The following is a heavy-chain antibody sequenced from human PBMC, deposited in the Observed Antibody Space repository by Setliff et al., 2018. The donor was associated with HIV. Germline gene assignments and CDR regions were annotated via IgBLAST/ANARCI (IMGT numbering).Heavy chain of an antibody. CDR3: ARGVVDYDFWSGSGDYYYMDV. V-gene: IGHV4-59*11. D-gene: IGHD3-3*01. CDR2: IYYSVST. J-gene: IGHJ6*03. Sequence: SETLSLTCTVSGGSMNSHYWSWIRQSPGRGLEWIGYIYYSVSTKYNPSLKSRVSMSIDTSKNQFSLKMSSVTAAGTAVYYCARGVVDYDFWSGSGDYYYMDVWGKGTTVTVSS. CDR1: GGSMNSHY.